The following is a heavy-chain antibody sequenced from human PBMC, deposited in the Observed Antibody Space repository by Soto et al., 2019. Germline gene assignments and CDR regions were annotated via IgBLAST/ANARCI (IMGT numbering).Heavy chain of an antibody. CDR3: AKGQGIVVVPAAMSQGDY. D-gene: IGHD2-2*01. CDR2: ISGSGGST. J-gene: IGHJ4*02. V-gene: IGHV3-23*01. CDR1: GFTFSSYA. Sequence: GGSLRLSCAASGFTFSSYAMSWVRQAPGKGLEWVSAISGSGGSTYYADSVKGRFTISRDNSKNTLYLQMNSLGAEDTAVYYCAKGQGIVVVPAAMSQGDYWGQGTLVTVSS.